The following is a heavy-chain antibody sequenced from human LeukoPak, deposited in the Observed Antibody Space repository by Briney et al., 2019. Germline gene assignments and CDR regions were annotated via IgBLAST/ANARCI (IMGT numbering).Heavy chain of an antibody. CDR3: ARVFGRFGWARFALDY. Sequence: ASVKVSCKASGYTFTSYYMHWVRQAPGQGLEWMGWINPNSGGTNYAQKFQGRVTMTRGTSISTAYMELMRLKSDDTAVYYCARVFGRFGWARFALDYWGQGTLVTVSS. V-gene: IGHV1-2*02. D-gene: IGHD6-19*01. J-gene: IGHJ4*02. CDR2: INPNSGGT. CDR1: GYTFTSYY.